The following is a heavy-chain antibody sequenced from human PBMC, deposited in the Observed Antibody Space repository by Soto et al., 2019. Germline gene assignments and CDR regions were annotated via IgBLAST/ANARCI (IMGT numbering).Heavy chain of an antibody. CDR2: ISHDGNNK. CDR3: ASHIGYDSSGYHYFDS. D-gene: IGHD3-22*01. CDR1: GFTFRSYV. Sequence: QVQLVESGGGVVQPGRSLRLSCAASGFTFRSYVMHWVRQAPGKGLEWVAVISHDGNNKYYADYVRGRFIISRDNSMNTLYMQMYSLRAEDTAVYYCASHIGYDSSGYHYFDSWGQGARVTVSS. J-gene: IGHJ4*02. V-gene: IGHV3-30-3*01.